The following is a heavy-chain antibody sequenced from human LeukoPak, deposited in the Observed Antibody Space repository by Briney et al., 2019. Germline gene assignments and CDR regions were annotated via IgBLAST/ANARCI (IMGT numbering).Heavy chain of an antibody. J-gene: IGHJ6*02. CDR1: GYTFTCFY. Sequence: GSVHVSCNASGYTFTCFYMHWVRPAPGQGLGWMGCINPNRSGTNYAQKFQGRVTITKETSISTADRELSRLRSDETAVYYCERGQRRYYGPGSEHEYYYYYGMDVWGQGTTVPVSS. CDR3: ERGQRRYYGPGSEHEYYYYYGMDV. CDR2: INPNRSGT. D-gene: IGHD3-10*01. V-gene: IGHV1-2*02.